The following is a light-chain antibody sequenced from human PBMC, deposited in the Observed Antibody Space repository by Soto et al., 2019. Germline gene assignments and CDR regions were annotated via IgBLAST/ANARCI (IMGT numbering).Light chain of an antibody. Sequence: QSALTQPASVSGSPGQSITISCTGNSSDVGGYNYVSWYQQHPGKAPKLMIYEVSNRPSGVSNRFSGSKSGNTASLTISGLQAEDEADYYCSSYTSSSRVFGVGTKLTVL. CDR2: EVS. CDR1: SSDVGGYNY. J-gene: IGLJ3*02. V-gene: IGLV2-14*01. CDR3: SSYTSSSRV.